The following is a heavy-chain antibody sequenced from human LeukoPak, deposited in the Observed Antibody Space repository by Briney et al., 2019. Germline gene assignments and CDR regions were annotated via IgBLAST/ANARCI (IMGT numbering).Heavy chain of an antibody. J-gene: IGHJ4*02. V-gene: IGHV4-38-2*02. Sequence: SETLSLTCTVSGYSISSGYYWGWIRQPPGKGLEWIGSIYHSGSTYYNPSLKSRVTISVDTSKNQFSLKLSSVTAADTAVYYCARGLVTGYSSSWYVFGTGNFDYWGQGTLVTVSS. CDR1: GYSISSGYY. CDR2: IYHSGST. D-gene: IGHD6-13*01. CDR3: ARGLVTGYSSSWYVFGTGNFDY.